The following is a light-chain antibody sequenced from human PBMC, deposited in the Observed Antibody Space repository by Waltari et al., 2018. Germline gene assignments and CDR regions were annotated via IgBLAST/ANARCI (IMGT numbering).Light chain of an antibody. V-gene: IGLV2-14*01. CDR2: DVS. CDR1: SSAVGGYNY. J-gene: IGLJ2*01. CDR3: SSYTSSSTQ. Sequence: QSALTQPASVSGSPGQSIPISCTGPSSAVGGYNYVSWYQQHPGKAPQLMIYDVSNRPSGVSNRFSGSKSGNTASLTISGLQAEDEADYYCSSYTSSSTQFGGGTKLTVL.